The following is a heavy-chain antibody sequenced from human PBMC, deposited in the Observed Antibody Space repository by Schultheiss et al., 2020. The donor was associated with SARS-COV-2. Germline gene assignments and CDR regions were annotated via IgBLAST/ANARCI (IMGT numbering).Heavy chain of an antibody. CDR2: IGGGDDER. D-gene: IGHD4-17*01. CDR1: GFTFSNYA. CDR3: ARGAWDYGDYLGGY. V-gene: IGHV3-23*01. J-gene: IGHJ4*02. Sequence: GGSLRLSCAASGFTFSNYAMSWVRQAPGKGLEWVSAIGGGDDERHYADSVKGRFIISRDNSMNTLYLQMNSLRAEDTAVYYCARGAWDYGDYLGGYWGQGTLVTVSS.